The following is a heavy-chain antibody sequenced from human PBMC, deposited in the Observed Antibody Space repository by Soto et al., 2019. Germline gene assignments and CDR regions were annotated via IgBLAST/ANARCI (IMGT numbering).Heavy chain of an antibody. D-gene: IGHD6-6*01. CDR3: ARVSRSSSSWHY. V-gene: IGHV3-48*02. CDR2: ISSSSSTI. Sequence: VGSLRLSCAASGFTFSSYSMNWARQAPGKGLEWVSYISSSSSTIYYADSVKGRFTISRDNAKNSLYLQMNSLRDEDTAVYYCARVSRSSSSWHYWGQGTLVTVSS. CDR1: GFTFSSYS. J-gene: IGHJ4*02.